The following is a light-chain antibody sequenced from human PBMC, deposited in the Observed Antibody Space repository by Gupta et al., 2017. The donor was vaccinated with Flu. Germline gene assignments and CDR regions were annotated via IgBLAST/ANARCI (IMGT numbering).Light chain of an antibody. V-gene: IGLV8-61*01. CDR3: VPSMGRGIWV. CDR2: STN. CDR1: SGSVTTSYF. Sequence: HTVVTQEPSCSVSPGRTVTLTCGLSSGSVTTSYFPSCYQQTPGPAPRTRSYSTNTRSSGVPDRVSGSVLGNTDALHITGAQADYKSDEDCVPSMGRGIWVFGGGTKVTVL. J-gene: IGLJ3*02.